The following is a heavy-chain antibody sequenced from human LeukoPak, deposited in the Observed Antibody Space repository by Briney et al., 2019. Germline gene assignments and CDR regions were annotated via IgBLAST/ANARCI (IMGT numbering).Heavy chain of an antibody. D-gene: IGHD6-19*01. V-gene: IGHV3-7*01. J-gene: IGHJ4*02. CDR2: IKQDGSEK. CDR3: ASSPPYSSGWRPFDY. CDR1: GFTFSSYA. Sequence: GGSLRLSCAASGFTFSSYAMSWVRQAPGKGLEWVANIKQDGSEKYYVDSVKGRFTISRDNAKNSLYLQMISLRAEDTAVYYCASSPPYSSGWRPFDYWRQGTLVTVSS.